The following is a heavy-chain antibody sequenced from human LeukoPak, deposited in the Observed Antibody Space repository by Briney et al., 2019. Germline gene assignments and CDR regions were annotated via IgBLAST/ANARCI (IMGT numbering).Heavy chain of an antibody. J-gene: IGHJ4*02. V-gene: IGHV1-8*01. D-gene: IGHD6-6*01. CDR2: MNPNSGNT. CDR3: TTEGSSTPFDS. Sequence: GASVKVSCKASGYTFTSYDINWVRQATGQGLEWMGWMNPNSGNTGYAQKFQGRVTMTEDTSTNTAYMELSSLRSEDTAVYYCTTEGSSTPFDSWGQGTLVTVFS. CDR1: GYTFTSYD.